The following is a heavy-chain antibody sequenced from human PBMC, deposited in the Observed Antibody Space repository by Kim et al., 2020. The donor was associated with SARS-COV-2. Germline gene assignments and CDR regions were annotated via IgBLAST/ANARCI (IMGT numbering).Heavy chain of an antibody. CDR2: IYYSGST. D-gene: IGHD3-16*02. CDR3: ARDGRLYDYVWGSYRKNYYYGMDV. Sequence: SETLSLTCTVSGGSISSYYWSWIRQPPGKGLEWIGYIYYSGSTNYNPSLKNRVTISVDTSKNQFSLKLSSVTAADTAVYYCARDGRLYDYVWGSYRKNYYYGMDVWGQGTTVTVSS. J-gene: IGHJ6*02. V-gene: IGHV4-59*01. CDR1: GGSISSYY.